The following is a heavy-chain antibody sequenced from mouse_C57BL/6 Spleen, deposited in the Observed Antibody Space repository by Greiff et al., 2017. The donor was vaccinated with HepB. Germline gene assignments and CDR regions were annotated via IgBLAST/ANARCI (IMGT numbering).Heavy chain of an antibody. CDR1: GFSLTSYA. J-gene: IGHJ4*01. CDR3: ARNEGDYYGSSDAMDY. D-gene: IGHD1-1*01. CDR2: IWTGGGT. V-gene: IGHV2-9-1*01. Sequence: VKLVESGPGLVAPSQSLSITCTVSGFSLTSYAISWVRQPPGKGLEWLGVIWTGGGTNYNSALKSRLSISKDNSKSQVFLKMNSLQTDDTARDYCARNEGDYYGSSDAMDYWGQGTSVTVSS.